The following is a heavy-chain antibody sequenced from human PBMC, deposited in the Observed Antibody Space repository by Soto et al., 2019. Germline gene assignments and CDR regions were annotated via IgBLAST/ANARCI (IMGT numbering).Heavy chain of an antibody. D-gene: IGHD3-10*01. CDR2: IYYSGST. J-gene: IGHJ3*02. V-gene: IGHV4-31*03. Sequence: SETLSLTCTVSGGSISGDGYYWSWFRQHPVKGLEWFGYIYYSGSTYYKPSLKSRVTISVDTSKNQFSLKLSSVTAADTAVYYCARGGGSGSYYSYAFDIWGQGTMVTVSS. CDR3: ARGGGSGSYYSYAFDI. CDR1: GGSISGDGYY.